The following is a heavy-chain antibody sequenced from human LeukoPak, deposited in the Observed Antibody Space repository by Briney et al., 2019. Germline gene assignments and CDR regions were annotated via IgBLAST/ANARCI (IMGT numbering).Heavy chain of an antibody. V-gene: IGHV1-18*01. CDR3: PRYVELGVTAIPGYFDY. Sequence: ASVTVSCKAYGYTFMSHGISWVRQAPGQGLEWMGWISGSSSNTNYAQRLRGRVTMTTDTSTTTAYMELRSLRSDDTAVYYCPRYVELGVTAIPGYFDYWGQGTLVTVCS. CDR2: ISGSSSNT. CDR1: GYTFMSHG. J-gene: IGHJ4*02. D-gene: IGHD2-21*02.